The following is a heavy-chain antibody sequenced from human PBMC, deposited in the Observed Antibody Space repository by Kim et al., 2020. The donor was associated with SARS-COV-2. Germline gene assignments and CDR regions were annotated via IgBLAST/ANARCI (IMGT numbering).Heavy chain of an antibody. J-gene: IGHJ3*02. D-gene: IGHD5-12*01. Sequence: YNPSLKSRVTISVDTSKNQFSLKLSSVTAADTAVYYCARPATIILNAFDIWGQGTMVTVSS. CDR3: ARPATIILNAFDI. V-gene: IGHV4-34*01.